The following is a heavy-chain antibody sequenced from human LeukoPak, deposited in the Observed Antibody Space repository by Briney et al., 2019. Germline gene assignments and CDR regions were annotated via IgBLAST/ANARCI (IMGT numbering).Heavy chain of an antibody. CDR2: IYYSGTT. V-gene: IGHV4-59*12. J-gene: IGHJ4*02. CDR1: GGSMSSYY. Sequence: ASETLSLTCTVSGGSMSSYYWNWIRQPPGKGLEWIGYIYYSGTTNYNPSLKSRVSMSVDTSKNQFSLKLSSVTAADTAVYYCARDKYYYDSSGSIRFDYWGQGTLVTASS. CDR3: ARDKYYYDSSGSIRFDY. D-gene: IGHD3-22*01.